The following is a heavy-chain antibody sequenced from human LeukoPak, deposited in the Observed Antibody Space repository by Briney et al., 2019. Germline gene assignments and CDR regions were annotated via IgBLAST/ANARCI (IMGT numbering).Heavy chain of an antibody. CDR2: IYPGDPDT. V-gene: IGHV5-51*01. Sequence: GESLKISCKGSGYSVTSYRIGGVRQMPGKGLEWMGIIYPGDPDTRYSPSFQGQVTISANKSISTAYLQWSSLKASDTAMYYCARHESYTWTHFDYWGQGTLVTVSS. CDR3: ARHESYTWTHFDY. CDR1: GYSVTSYR. J-gene: IGHJ4*02. D-gene: IGHD2-2*02.